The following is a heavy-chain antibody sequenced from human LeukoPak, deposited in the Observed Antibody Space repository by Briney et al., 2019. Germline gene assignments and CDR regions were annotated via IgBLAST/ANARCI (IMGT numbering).Heavy chain of an antibody. CDR1: GGSFSGYY. D-gene: IGHD3-22*01. CDR3: AREAPSGGWLLPSEYYYYYMDV. J-gene: IGHJ6*03. V-gene: IGHV4-34*01. CDR2: INHSGST. Sequence: SETLSLTCAVYGGSFSGYYWSWIRQPPGKGLEWIGEINHSGSTNYNPSLKSRVTISVDTSKNQFSLKLSSVTAADTAVYYCAREAPSGGWLLPSEYYYYYMDVWGKGTTVNVSS.